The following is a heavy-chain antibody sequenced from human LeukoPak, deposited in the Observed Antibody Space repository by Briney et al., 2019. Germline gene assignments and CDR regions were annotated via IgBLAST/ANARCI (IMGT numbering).Heavy chain of an antibody. D-gene: IGHD1-26*01. CDR1: GGSISSHY. CDR2: IYYSGST. V-gene: IGHV4-59*11. Sequence: PSETLSLTCSVSGGSISSHYWSCIRQPPGKGLEWIGYIYYSGSTNYNPSLKSRVTISVDTSKNQFSLKLSSVTAADTAVYYCARENSGSFHFDYWGQGTLVTVSS. J-gene: IGHJ4*02. CDR3: ARENSGSFHFDY.